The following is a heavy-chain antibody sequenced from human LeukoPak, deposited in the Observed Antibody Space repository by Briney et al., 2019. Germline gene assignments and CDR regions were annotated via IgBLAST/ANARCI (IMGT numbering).Heavy chain of an antibody. D-gene: IGHD3-10*01. CDR2: IYYTGGT. J-gene: IGHJ4*02. Sequence: PSEPLSLPCTVSGGSINTYYWSWIRQPPGKGLEWIGYIYYTGGTIYNPSLKSRLTISIDTSKSQFSLRLSSVTAADTAVYYCARTLDSGTLDYWGQGALVTVSS. V-gene: IGHV4-59*01. CDR1: GGSINTYY. CDR3: ARTLDSGTLDY.